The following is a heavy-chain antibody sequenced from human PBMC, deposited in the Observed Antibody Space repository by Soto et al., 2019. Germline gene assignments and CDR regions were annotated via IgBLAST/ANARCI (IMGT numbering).Heavy chain of an antibody. J-gene: IGHJ4*02. CDR2: IWYDGSNK. CDR1: GFTFSSYG. D-gene: IGHD3-9*01. V-gene: IGHV3-33*01. Sequence: GGSLRLSCAASGFTFSSYGMHWVRQAPGKGLEWVAVIWYDGSNKYYADSVKGRFTISRDNSKNTLYLQMNSLRAEDTAVYYCAREAALRYFDWPEHSDYWGQGTLVTVSS. CDR3: AREAALRYFDWPEHSDY.